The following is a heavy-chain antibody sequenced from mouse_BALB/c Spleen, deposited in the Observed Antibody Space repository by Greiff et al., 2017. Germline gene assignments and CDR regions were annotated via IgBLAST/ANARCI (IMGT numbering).Heavy chain of an antibody. D-gene: IGHD2-4*01. Sequence: QVQLKQPGAELVRPGASVKLSCKASGYTFTSYWINWVKQRPGQGLEWIGNIYPSDSYTNYNQKFKDKATLTVDKSSSTAYMQLSSPTSEDSAVYYCTRYDYVEDYAMDYWGQGTSVTVSS. CDR3: TRYDYVEDYAMDY. J-gene: IGHJ4*01. CDR1: GYTFTSYW. V-gene: IGHV1-69*02. CDR2: IYPSDSYT.